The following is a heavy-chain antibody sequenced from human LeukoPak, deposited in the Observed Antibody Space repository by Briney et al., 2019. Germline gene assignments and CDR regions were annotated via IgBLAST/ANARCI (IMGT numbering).Heavy chain of an antibody. V-gene: IGHV4-59*01. J-gene: IGHJ4*02. Sequence: SETLSLTCSVSDDSITMYYWTWIRQPPGKGLEWIGYIYYSGSTNYNPSLKSRVTIPVDTSKNQFSLKLSSVTAADTAVYYCARRSGPLDYWGQGTLVTVSS. CDR3: ARRSGPLDY. D-gene: IGHD2-15*01. CDR1: DDSITMYY. CDR2: IYYSGST.